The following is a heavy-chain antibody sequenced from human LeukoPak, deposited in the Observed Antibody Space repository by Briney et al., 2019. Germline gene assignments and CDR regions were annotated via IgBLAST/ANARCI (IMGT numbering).Heavy chain of an antibody. J-gene: IGHJ4*02. Sequence: ASVKVSCKASGYTFTSYAMHWVRQAPGQRLEWMGWINAGNGNTKYSQKFQGRVTITRDTSASTAYMELSSLRSEDTAVYYCARDLLTGYYYFGYWGQGTLVTVSS. CDR2: INAGNGNT. V-gene: IGHV1-3*01. D-gene: IGHD3-9*01. CDR3: ARDLLTGYYYFGY. CDR1: GYTFTSYA.